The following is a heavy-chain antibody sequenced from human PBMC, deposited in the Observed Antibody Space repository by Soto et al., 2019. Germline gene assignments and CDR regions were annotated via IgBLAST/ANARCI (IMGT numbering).Heavy chain of an antibody. CDR2: ISWNSGSI. CDR1: GFTFDDYA. CDR3: AKDSGDYGDNFDY. D-gene: IGHD4-17*01. Sequence: GGSLRLSCAASGFTFDDYAMHWVRQAPGKGLEWVSGISWNSGSIGYADSVKGRFTISRDNAKNSLYLQMNSLRAENTALYYCAKDSGDYGDNFDYWGQGTLVTVSS. V-gene: IGHV3-9*01. J-gene: IGHJ4*02.